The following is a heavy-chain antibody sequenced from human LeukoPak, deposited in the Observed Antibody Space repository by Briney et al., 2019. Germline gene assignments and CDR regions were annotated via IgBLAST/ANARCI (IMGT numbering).Heavy chain of an antibody. CDR1: GFTFSNYA. Sequence: GVSLRLSCAASGFTFSNYAMNWVRQAPGKGLEWVSVIYSPGTTYYADSVKGRFTISRDNSKNTLYLQMNSLRVEDTAVYYCARPASRVFAYWGQGTLVTVSS. J-gene: IGHJ4*02. V-gene: IGHV3-66*04. CDR3: ARPASRVFAY. CDR2: IYSPGTT.